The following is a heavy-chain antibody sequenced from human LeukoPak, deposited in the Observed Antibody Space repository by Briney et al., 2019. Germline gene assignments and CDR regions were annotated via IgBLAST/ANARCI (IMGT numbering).Heavy chain of an antibody. V-gene: IGHV3-7*04. CDR1: GFTFSKTW. CDR2: IKEDGSDK. Sequence: GGSLRLSCAASGFTFSKTWMSWVRQAPGKGLEWVANIKEDGSDKYYVDSVKSRFTVSRDNANNLLHLQMNGLGAEDTAVYFCARGGKLGASDIWGQGTMVTVSP. D-gene: IGHD1-7*01. CDR3: ARGGKLGASDI. J-gene: IGHJ3*02.